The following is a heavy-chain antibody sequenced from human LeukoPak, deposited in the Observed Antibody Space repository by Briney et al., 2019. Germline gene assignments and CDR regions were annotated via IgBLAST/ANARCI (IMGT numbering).Heavy chain of an antibody. CDR3: ARDHVVPGLVFDH. D-gene: IGHD2-21*01. CDR1: GFTFSDHH. V-gene: IGHV3-11*04. Sequence: GGSLRLSCTSSGFTFSDHHMSWIRQAPGKGLEWVSKIGLRGTTIEYAESVKGRFTISRDDAKNSLYLQMSVLRAEDTAIYYCARDHVVPGLVFDHWGQGTLVSVS. CDR2: IGLRGTTI. J-gene: IGHJ4*02.